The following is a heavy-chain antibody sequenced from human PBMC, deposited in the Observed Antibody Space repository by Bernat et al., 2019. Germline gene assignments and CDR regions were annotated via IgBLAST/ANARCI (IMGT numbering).Heavy chain of an antibody. D-gene: IGHD2-8*01. CDR1: GGTFSSYA. V-gene: IGHV1-69*01. Sequence: QVQLVQSGAEVKKPGSSVKVSCKASGGTFSSYAISWVRQAPGQGLEWMGGIIPIFGTANYAQKFQGRVTITADESTSTAYMELSSLRSEDTAVYYGARSRAPRNCTNGVCTRNYFDYWDQGTLVTVSS. J-gene: IGHJ4*02. CDR2: IIPIFGTA. CDR3: ARSRAPRNCTNGVCTRNYFDY.